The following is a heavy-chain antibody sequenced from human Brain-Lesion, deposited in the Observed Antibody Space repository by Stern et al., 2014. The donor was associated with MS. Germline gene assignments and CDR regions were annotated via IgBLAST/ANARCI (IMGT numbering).Heavy chain of an antibody. J-gene: IGHJ4*02. CDR3: ARVYDFWSGYYFDYFDY. V-gene: IGHV4-39*01. CDR2: IDYSGTT. CDR1: GDSISSSSHY. D-gene: IGHD3-3*01. Sequence: QVQLQESGPGLVKPSETLSLTCTVSGDSISSSSHYWGWIRQPPGKGLEWIGSIDYSGTTYYNPSLKSRATISVHTPQNQVSLNLSFVTAADTAVYYCARVYDFWSGYYFDYFDYWGQGILVTVSS.